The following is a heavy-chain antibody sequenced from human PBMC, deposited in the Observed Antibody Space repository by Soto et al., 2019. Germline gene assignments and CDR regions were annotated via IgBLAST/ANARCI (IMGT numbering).Heavy chain of an antibody. D-gene: IGHD3-10*01. Sequence: ASVKASCKASGYTFTSYYMHWVRQAPGQGLEWMGIINPSGGSTSYAQKFQGRVTMTRDTSTSTVYMELSSLRSEDTAVYYCARAPGVHYVDYWGQGTLVTVSS. V-gene: IGHV1-46*01. CDR2: INPSGGST. CDR1: GYTFTSYY. J-gene: IGHJ4*02. CDR3: ARAPGVHYVDY.